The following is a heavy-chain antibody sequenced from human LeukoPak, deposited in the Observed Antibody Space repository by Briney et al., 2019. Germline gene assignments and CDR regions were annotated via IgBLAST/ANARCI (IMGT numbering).Heavy chain of an antibody. V-gene: IGHV4-34*01. Sequence: PSETLSLTCAVYGGSFSGYCWSWIRQPPGKGLEWIGEVNHSGSTNYNPSLKSRVTISVDTSKNQFSLKLSSVTAADTAVYYCARAMYYYDTHAFDIWGQGTMVTVSS. J-gene: IGHJ3*02. CDR2: VNHSGST. CDR3: ARAMYYYDTHAFDI. CDR1: GGSFSGYC. D-gene: IGHD3-22*01.